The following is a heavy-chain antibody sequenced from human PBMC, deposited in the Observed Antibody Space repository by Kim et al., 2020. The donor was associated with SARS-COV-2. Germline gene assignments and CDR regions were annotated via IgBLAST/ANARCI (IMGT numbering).Heavy chain of an antibody. J-gene: IGHJ4*02. CDR3: AREVGRWLQLPGFDY. CDR1: GFTFSSYE. D-gene: IGHD5-12*01. CDR2: ISSSGSTI. V-gene: IGHV3-48*03. Sequence: GGSLRLSCAASGFTFSSYEMNWVRQAPGKGLEWVSYISSSGSTIYYADSVKGRFTISRDNAKNSLYLQMNSLRAEDTAVYYCAREVGRWLQLPGFDYWGQGTLVTVSS.